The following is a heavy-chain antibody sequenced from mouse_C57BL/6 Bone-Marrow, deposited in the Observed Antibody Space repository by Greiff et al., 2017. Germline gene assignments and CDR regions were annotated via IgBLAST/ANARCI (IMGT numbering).Heavy chain of an antibody. CDR1: GYTFTSYW. V-gene: IGHV1-64*01. CDR3: ARSGVTTVEAMDY. Sequence: QVQLKQPGAELVKPGASVKLSCKASGYTFTSYWMHWVKQRPGQGLEWIGMIHPNSGSTNYNEKFKSKATLTVDKSSSTAYMQLSSLTSEDSAVYYCARSGVTTVEAMDYWGQGTSVTVSS. CDR2: IHPNSGST. D-gene: IGHD1-1*01. J-gene: IGHJ4*01.